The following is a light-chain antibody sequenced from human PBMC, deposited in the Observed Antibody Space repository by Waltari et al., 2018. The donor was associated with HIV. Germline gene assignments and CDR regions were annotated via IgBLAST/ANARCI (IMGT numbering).Light chain of an antibody. CDR2: RSD. CDR3: GSWDDSLSHWV. J-gene: IGLJ3*02. CDR1: SSTHRNNF. V-gene: IGLV1-47*01. Sequence: PLLTPPPSAPSRPGYTLLMPCSGSSSTHRNNFLSWLQQVPGRAPKLVIYRSDQRPSGVPDRCSAAKSGSSASLAITGLHSDDEAVYYCGSWDDSLSHWVFGGGTRLTV.